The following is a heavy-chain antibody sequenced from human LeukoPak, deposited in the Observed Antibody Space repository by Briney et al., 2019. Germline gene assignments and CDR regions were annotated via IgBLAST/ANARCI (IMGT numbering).Heavy chain of an antibody. V-gene: IGHV4-31*03. CDR1: GGSISSGGYY. Sequence: SETLSLTCTVSGGSISSGGYYWSWIRQHPGMGLEWIGYIYYSGSTYYNPSLKSRVTISVDTSKNQFSLKLSSVTAADTAVYYCASRYYGSGSYYSEYVDYWGQGTLVTVSS. CDR3: ASRYYGSGSYYSEYVDY. CDR2: IYYSGST. D-gene: IGHD3-10*01. J-gene: IGHJ4*02.